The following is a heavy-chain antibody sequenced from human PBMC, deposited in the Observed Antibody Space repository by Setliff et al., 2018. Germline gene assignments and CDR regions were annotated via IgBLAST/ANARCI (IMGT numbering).Heavy chain of an antibody. Sequence: SETLSLTCNVYGGSFDTYYWSWIRQPPGKGLEWFGEINHSGSGDYNPSFEGRVTISVDASTNQFSLKLYSVTAADTAVYFCARGYVVISFVRNTHSHYGMDVWGQGTTVTVSS. CDR3: ARGYVVISFVRNTHSHYGMDV. D-gene: IGHD2-21*01. CDR2: INHSGSG. CDR1: GGSFDTYY. V-gene: IGHV4-34*01. J-gene: IGHJ6*02.